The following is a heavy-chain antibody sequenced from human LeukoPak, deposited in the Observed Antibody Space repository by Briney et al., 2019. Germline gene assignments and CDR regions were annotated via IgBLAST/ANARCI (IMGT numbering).Heavy chain of an antibody. CDR1: GFTFSTYA. J-gene: IGHJ4*02. D-gene: IGHD2-15*01. CDR2: IRGSGGST. V-gene: IGHV3-23*01. Sequence: GGSLRLSCAASGFTFSTYAMTWVRQAPGRGLEWVSTIRGSGGSTYYADSVKGRFTISRGISKNTVDLQMNNLRAEDTAVYYCARYCSGGNCYSGLVYGGQGTLVAVSS. CDR3: ARYCSGGNCYSGLVY.